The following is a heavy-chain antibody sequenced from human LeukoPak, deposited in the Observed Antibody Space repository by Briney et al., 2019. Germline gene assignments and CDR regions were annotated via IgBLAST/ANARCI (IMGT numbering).Heavy chain of an antibody. CDR1: GFTFSSYE. CDR3: ARDPVGATTPDC. J-gene: IGHJ4*02. V-gene: IGHV3-48*03. D-gene: IGHD1-26*01. CDR2: IGSSGSII. Sequence: PGGSLRLSCAASGFTFSSYEMNWVRQAPGKGLEWVSYIGSSGSIIYYADFVKGRFTSSRDNAKNSLYLQMNRLRAEDTAVYYCARDPVGATTPDCWGQGALVTVSS.